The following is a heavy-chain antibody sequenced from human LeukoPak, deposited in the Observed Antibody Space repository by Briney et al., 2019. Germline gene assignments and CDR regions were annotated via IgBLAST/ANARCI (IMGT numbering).Heavy chain of an antibody. CDR3: AKGGIGSSSGLDY. J-gene: IGHJ4*02. CDR1: GFTFTNYA. V-gene: IGHV3-23*01. Sequence: AGSLRLSCAASGFTFTNYAMSWVRQAPGRGLEWVSDISRTSGTIYFADSVKGRFTISRDNSKNMLYLQMNSLRAEDTAVYYCAKGGIGSSSGLDYWGQGTLVTVSS. CDR2: ISRTSGTI. D-gene: IGHD5-18*01.